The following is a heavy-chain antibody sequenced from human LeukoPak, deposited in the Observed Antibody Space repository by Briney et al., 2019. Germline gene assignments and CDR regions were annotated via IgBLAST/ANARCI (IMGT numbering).Heavy chain of an antibody. J-gene: IGHJ5*02. CDR1: GGSFSGYY. Sequence: SETLSLTCAVYGGSFSGYYWSRIRQPPGKGLEWIGEINHSGSTNYNPSLKSRVTISVDTSKNQFSLKLSSVTAADTAVYYCARLVCGGDCYSGSNWFDPWGQGTLVTVSS. CDR3: ARLVCGGDCYSGSNWFDP. D-gene: IGHD2-21*02. V-gene: IGHV4-34*01. CDR2: INHSGST.